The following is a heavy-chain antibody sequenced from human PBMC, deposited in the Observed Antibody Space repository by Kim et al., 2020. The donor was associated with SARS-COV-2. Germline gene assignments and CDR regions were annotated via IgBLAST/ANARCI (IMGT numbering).Heavy chain of an antibody. CDR1: GFTFSSYS. CDR3: ARGGYCSSTSCLDY. CDR2: ISSSSSYI. J-gene: IGHJ4*02. V-gene: IGHV3-21*01. Sequence: GGSLRLSCAASGFTFSSYSMNWVRQAPGKGLEWVSSISSSSSYIYYADSVKGRFTFSRDNAKNSLYLQMNSLRAEDTAVYYCARGGYCSSTSCLDYWGQGTLVTVSS. D-gene: IGHD2-2*01.